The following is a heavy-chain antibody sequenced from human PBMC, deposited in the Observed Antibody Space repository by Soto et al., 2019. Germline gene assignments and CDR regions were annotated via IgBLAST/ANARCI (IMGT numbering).Heavy chain of an antibody. Sequence: QVQLVQSGAEVKKPGSSVKVSCKGSGGTFSSYTISWVRQAPGQGLEWMGRIIPILGIANYAQKFQGRVTITADKSTSTAYMELSSLRSEDTAVYYCARASDYGPDYWGQGTLVTVSS. CDR3: ARASDYGPDY. V-gene: IGHV1-69*02. CDR2: IIPILGIA. CDR1: GGTFSSYT. J-gene: IGHJ4*02. D-gene: IGHD4-17*01.